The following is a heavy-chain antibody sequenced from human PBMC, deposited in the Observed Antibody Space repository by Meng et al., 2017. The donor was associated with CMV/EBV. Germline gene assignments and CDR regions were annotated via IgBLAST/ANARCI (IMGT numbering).Heavy chain of an antibody. CDR1: GGTFRSYA. CDR2: IIPIFGTA. Sequence: SVKVSCKASGGTFRSYAISWVRQAPGQGLEWMGGIIPIFGTANYAQKFQGRVTITTDESTSTAYMELSSLRSEDTAVYYCARGIVVVPAALSYYYYYGMDVWGQGTTVTVSS. V-gene: IGHV1-69*05. D-gene: IGHD2-2*01. J-gene: IGHJ6*02. CDR3: ARGIVVVPAALSYYYYYGMDV.